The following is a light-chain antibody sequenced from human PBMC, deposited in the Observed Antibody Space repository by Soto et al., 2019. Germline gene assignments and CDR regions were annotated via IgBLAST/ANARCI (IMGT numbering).Light chain of an antibody. J-gene: IGLJ3*02. Sequence: QSALTQPASVSGSPGHSITISCTGTSSDVGGYNYVSWYQQHPGKAPKLMIYDVSSRPSGVSNRFSGSKSGNTASLTISGLQAEDEADYYCSSYTRSSTRVFGGGTKLTVL. CDR1: SSDVGGYNY. V-gene: IGLV2-14*01. CDR3: SSYTRSSTRV. CDR2: DVS.